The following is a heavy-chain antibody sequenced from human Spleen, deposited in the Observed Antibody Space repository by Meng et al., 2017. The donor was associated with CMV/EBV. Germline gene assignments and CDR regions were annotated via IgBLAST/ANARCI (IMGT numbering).Heavy chain of an antibody. CDR1: GYSFTSYW. J-gene: IGHJ4*02. CDR2: IYPGDSET. Sequence: GGSLRLSCKGSGYSFTSYWIGWVRQMPGKGLEWMGIIYPGDSETRYSPSFQGQVTISADKSISTTYLQWSSLKASDTAMYYCARSLVVRGAYGDYWGQGTLVTVSS. CDR3: ARSLVVRGAYGDY. D-gene: IGHD2-15*01. V-gene: IGHV5-51*01.